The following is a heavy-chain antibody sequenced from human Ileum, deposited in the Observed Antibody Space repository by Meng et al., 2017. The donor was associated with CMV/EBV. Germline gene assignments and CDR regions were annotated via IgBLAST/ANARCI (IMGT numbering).Heavy chain of an antibody. D-gene: IGHD2-2*01. CDR2: INHSGST. V-gene: IGHV4-34*01. J-gene: IGHJ4*02. CDR1: GVSFSGYY. CDR3: ASTPPGGSSTSCYGF. Sequence: SETLSLTCAVYGVSFSGYYWSWIRQPPGKGLEWIGEINHSGSTNYNPSLKSRVTISVDTSKNQFSLKLGSVTAADTAVYYCASTPPGGSSTSCYGFWGQGTLVTVSS.